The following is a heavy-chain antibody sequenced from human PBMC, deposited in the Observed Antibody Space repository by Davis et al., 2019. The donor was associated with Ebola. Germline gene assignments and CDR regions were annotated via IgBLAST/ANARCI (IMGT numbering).Heavy chain of an antibody. J-gene: IGHJ4*02. V-gene: IGHV1-69*13. CDR3: ACGFVSTDADY. D-gene: IGHD5/OR15-5a*01. CDR1: GYTFKNYA. Sequence: AASVKVSCKASGYTFKNYAISWVRQAPGQGLELMGGIIPILGTPNYAQKFQGSVTITADGSTNTAYMELSSLRSEDTAMYYCACGFVSTDADYWGQGTLVTVSS. CDR2: IIPILGTP.